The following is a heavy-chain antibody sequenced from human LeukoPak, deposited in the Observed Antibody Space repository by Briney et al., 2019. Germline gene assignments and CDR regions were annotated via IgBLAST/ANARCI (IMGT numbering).Heavy chain of an antibody. J-gene: IGHJ4*02. V-gene: IGHV4-38-2*01. CDR2: IYHDGTP. Sequence: NPSETLSLTCAVSGYSISSGQYWGGIRPTPGKGLEWIGSIYHDGTPYYNPSLKSRSTLSVDTSKNQFSLNLTSVSAADTAIYYCAGVHVTGIIRDFWGQGRLVTVSS. D-gene: IGHD3-10*01. CDR3: AGVHVTGIIRDF. CDR1: GYSISSGQY.